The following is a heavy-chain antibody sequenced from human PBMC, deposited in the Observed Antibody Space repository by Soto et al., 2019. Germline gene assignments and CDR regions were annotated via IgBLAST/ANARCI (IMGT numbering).Heavy chain of an antibody. D-gene: IGHD3-3*01. CDR2: IKSDGTVT. V-gene: IGHV3-74*01. CDR1: GITFSTYR. J-gene: IGHJ4*02. Sequence: EVQLVESGGGLVQPGGSLRLSCVVSGITFSTYRMHWVRQAPGKGLVWVSHIKSDGTVTHYTDSVRGRFIISRDNAKNTLFLQMSILRDENTAVYYCARENYDFWRGYYLDYWGQGTLGTVSS. CDR3: ARENYDFWRGYYLDY.